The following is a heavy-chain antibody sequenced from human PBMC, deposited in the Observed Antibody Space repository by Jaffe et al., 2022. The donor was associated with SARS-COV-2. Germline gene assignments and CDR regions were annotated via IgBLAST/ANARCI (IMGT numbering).Heavy chain of an antibody. Sequence: EVQLLESGGGFVQPGGSLRLSCAASGFTLSSYAMTWVRQAPGKGLEWVSVISISASSTYYADSVKGRFTISRDNSKNTLYLQMNSLRAEDTAVYYCAKDTRTGGPRAFDPWGQGTLVTVSS. J-gene: IGHJ5*02. CDR2: ISISASST. CDR3: AKDTRTGGPRAFDP. V-gene: IGHV3-23*01. D-gene: IGHD7-27*01. CDR1: GFTLSSYA.